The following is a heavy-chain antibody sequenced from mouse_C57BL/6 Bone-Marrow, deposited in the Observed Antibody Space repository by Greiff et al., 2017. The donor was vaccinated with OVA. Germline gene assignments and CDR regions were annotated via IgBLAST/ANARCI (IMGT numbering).Heavy chain of an antibody. V-gene: IGHV5-16*01. CDR3: ARDRGSSGYFDY. CDR2: INYDGSST. CDR1: GFTFSDYY. J-gene: IGHJ2*01. Sequence: EVKVVESEGGLVQPGSSMKLSCTASGFTFSDYYMAWVRQVPEKGLEWVANINYDGSSTYYLDSLKSRFIISRDNAKNILYLQMSSLKSEDTATYYCARDRGSSGYFDYWGQGTTLTVSS. D-gene: IGHD3-2*02.